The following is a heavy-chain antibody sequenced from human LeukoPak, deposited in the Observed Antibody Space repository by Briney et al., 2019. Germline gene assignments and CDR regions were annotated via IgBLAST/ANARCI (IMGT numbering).Heavy chain of an antibody. D-gene: IGHD4-23*01. CDR1: GFTFSSYW. V-gene: IGHV3-74*01. CDR3: ARGRPHGNDY. J-gene: IGHJ4*02. Sequence: GGSPRLSCAASGFTFSSYWMNWVRQAPGKGLVWVSRIASDGSSTTYADSVKGRFSISRDNAKNTLYLQMNSLRVEDTAVYYCARGRPHGNDYWGQGTLVIVSS. CDR2: IASDGSST.